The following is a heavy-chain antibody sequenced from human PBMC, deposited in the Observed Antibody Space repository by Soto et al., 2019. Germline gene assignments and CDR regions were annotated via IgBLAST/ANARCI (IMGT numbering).Heavy chain of an antibody. J-gene: IGHJ4*02. CDR3: ARRPGDSSSRLDS. Sequence: SETLCLTCTVSGFSISSSSSYWVWIRQPPGKGLEWIGSIYYSGSTYYNPSLRSRVTMSLDTSNNHFSLKLTSVTAAGTAVYYCARRPGDSSSRLDSWGQGALVTVSS. CDR1: GFSISSSSSY. V-gene: IGHV4-39*02. CDR2: IYYSGST. D-gene: IGHD5-18*01.